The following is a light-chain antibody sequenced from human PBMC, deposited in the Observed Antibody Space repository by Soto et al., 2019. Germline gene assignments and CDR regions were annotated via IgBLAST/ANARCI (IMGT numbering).Light chain of an antibody. CDR2: DAS. V-gene: IGKV1-5*01. CDR3: QQYYHYSPWT. Sequence: DIQMTQSPSTLSASVGDRVTITCRASQSISHWWAWYQQKPGKAPKLLIYDASSLERGVPSRFSGSGSGTEFTLTISSLQPDDFATYYCQQYYHYSPWTFGQGTRVEIK. CDR1: QSISHW. J-gene: IGKJ1*01.